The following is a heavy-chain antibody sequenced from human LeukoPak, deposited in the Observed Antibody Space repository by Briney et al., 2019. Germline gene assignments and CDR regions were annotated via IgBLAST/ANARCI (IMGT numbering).Heavy chain of an antibody. CDR1: GFTFSDYN. D-gene: IGHD2-2*01. CDR3: ARILVVPAANYYYSYGMDV. CDR2: INSSTNYI. V-gene: IGHV3-21*06. Sequence: GGSLRLSCAASGFTFSDYNMNWVRQAPGKGLEWVSSINSSTNYIYYADSVKGRFTISRDNAKTSLSLQMNSLRAEDTAVYYCARILVVPAANYYYSYGMDVWGQGATVTVSS. J-gene: IGHJ6*02.